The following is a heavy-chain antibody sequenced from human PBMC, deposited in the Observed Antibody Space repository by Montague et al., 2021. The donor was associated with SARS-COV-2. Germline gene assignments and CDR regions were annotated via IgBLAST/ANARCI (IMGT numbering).Heavy chain of an antibody. Sequence: SLRLSCAASGFTFSSYAMHWVRQAPGKGLEWVVLISYDGSKKYYADSVKGRFTISRDNSKNTLYLQMNSLRAEDTAVYYCARDSGSSFDPWGQGTLVTVSS. CDR2: ISYDGSKK. D-gene: IGHD1-26*01. CDR3: ARDSGSSFDP. CDR1: GFTFSSYA. J-gene: IGHJ5*02. V-gene: IGHV3-30*04.